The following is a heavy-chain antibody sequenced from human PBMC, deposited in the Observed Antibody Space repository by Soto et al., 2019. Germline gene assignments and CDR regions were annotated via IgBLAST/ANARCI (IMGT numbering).Heavy chain of an antibody. Sequence: GGSLRLSCAASGFTFSSYGMHWVRQAPGKGLEWVAVISYDGSNKYYADSVKGRFTISRDNSKNTLYLQMNSLRAEDTAVYYCAKDLVYSSSWARIMDVWGKGTTVTVSS. D-gene: IGHD6-13*01. CDR3: AKDLVYSSSWARIMDV. J-gene: IGHJ6*04. V-gene: IGHV3-30*18. CDR2: ISYDGSNK. CDR1: GFTFSSYG.